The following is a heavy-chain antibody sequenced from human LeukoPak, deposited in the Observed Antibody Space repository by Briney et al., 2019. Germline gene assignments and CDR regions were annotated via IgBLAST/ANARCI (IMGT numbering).Heavy chain of an antibody. V-gene: IGHV3-15*01. J-gene: IGHJ4*02. D-gene: IGHD2-21*02. CDR3: ATCNGDCYFNF. Sequence: PGGSLRLSCAASGFTFRNAWMNWVRQAPGKGLEWVARVRSKAVGETTYYAAPVKGRFSISRDDSRDMVYPQMNSLETEDTAVYYCATCNGDCYFNFWGQGTLVTVSS. CDR2: VRSKAVGETT. CDR1: GFTFRNAW.